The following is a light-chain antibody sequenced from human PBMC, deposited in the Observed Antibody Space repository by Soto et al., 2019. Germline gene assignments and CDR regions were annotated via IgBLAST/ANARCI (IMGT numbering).Light chain of an antibody. CDR1: QNISIY. V-gene: IGKV1-39*01. CDR3: QQSFNTPPYT. Sequence: DIQMTQSPSSLSASVGDRVTITCRASQNISIYLNWYQQKPGKAPKLLIYAASSLQSGVPSRFSGSGSGTDFTLTISSLQPEDFATYYCQQSFNTPPYTFGQGTKLEIK. J-gene: IGKJ2*01. CDR2: AAS.